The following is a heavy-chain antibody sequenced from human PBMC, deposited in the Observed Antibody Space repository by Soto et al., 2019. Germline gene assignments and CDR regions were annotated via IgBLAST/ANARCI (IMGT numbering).Heavy chain of an antibody. Sequence: RRLSCAASGFTFSTYAIHWVRQAPGKGLEWAAFISYDGNNKNYADSVKGRFTISRDNSKNTVYLQMNSLTAEDTAVYYCARSYKSGWYYFDYWGQGPLVTVYS. CDR2: ISYDGNNK. D-gene: IGHD6-19*01. V-gene: IGHV3-30-3*01. CDR3: ARSYKSGWYYFDY. J-gene: IGHJ4*02. CDR1: GFTFSTYA.